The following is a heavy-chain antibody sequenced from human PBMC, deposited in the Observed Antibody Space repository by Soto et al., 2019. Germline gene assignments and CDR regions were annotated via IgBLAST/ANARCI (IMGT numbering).Heavy chain of an antibody. CDR2: ISAYNGNT. V-gene: IGHV1-18*04. D-gene: IGHD3-3*01. CDR1: GYTFTSYG. Sequence: ASVKVSCKASGYTFTSYGISWVRQAPGQGLEGMGWISAYNGNTNYAQKLQGRVTMTTDTSTSTAYMGLRSLRSADTAVYYCARDRYDFWSGSPRVNWFDPWGQGTLVTVSS. CDR3: ARDRYDFWSGSPRVNWFDP. J-gene: IGHJ5*02.